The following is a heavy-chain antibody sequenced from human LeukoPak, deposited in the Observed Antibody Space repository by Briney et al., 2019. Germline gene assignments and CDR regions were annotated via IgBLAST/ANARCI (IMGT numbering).Heavy chain of an antibody. CDR1: GFTFSTYG. J-gene: IGHJ3*01. CDR2: ISYDGSNK. D-gene: IGHD2-21*01. V-gene: IGHV3-30*03. Sequence: GRSLRLSCAASGFTFSTYGMHWVRQAPGKGLEWVAVISYDGSNKYYADSVKGRFTISRDNSRKTLYLQMNSLRAEDTAVYYCAREGLWVGLDSGKTRQAYWESWGQGTMVTVSS. CDR3: AREGLWVGLDSGKTRQAYWES.